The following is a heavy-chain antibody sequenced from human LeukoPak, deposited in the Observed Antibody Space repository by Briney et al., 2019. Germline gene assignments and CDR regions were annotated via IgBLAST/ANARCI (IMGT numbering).Heavy chain of an antibody. D-gene: IGHD5-24*01. CDR3: VRIRDGYNDAYDI. CDR1: GYTFTSYY. CDR2: INPSDGST. V-gene: IGHV1-46*01. Sequence: ASLKVSCKASGYTFTSYYLHLVRQAPGQGFEWMAIINPSDGSTTNSQKFQGRVTLTRGTSTRTVYMELSGVRSENTALYYCVRIRDGYNDAYDIWGQGTRVSVPS. J-gene: IGHJ3*02.